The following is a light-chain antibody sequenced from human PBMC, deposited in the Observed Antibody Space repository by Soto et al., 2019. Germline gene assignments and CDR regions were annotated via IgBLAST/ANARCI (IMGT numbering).Light chain of an antibody. J-gene: IGKJ2*02. CDR1: PSISSY. Sequence: DIPMTQSPSSLSASVGDRVTITCRASPSISSYLNWYQQKPGKAPKLLIYAASSLQSGVPSRFSGSGSGTDFTLTISSLQPEEVATYYCQQSYSTPCAFGQGTKLEIK. CDR2: AAS. V-gene: IGKV1-39*01. CDR3: QQSYSTPCA.